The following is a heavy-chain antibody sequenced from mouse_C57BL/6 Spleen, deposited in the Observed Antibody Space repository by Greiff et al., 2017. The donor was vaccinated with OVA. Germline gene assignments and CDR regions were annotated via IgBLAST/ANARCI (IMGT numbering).Heavy chain of an antibody. CDR2: IHPNSGST. J-gene: IGHJ4*01. Sequence: VQLQQPGAELVKPGASVKLSCKASGYTFTSYWMHWVKQRPGQGLEWIGMIHPNSGSTNYNEKFKSKATLSVDKSSSTAYMQLSSLTTEDSAVYYCARRGSYAMDYWGQGTSVTVSS. V-gene: IGHV1-64*01. CDR3: ARRGSYAMDY. CDR1: GYTFTSYW.